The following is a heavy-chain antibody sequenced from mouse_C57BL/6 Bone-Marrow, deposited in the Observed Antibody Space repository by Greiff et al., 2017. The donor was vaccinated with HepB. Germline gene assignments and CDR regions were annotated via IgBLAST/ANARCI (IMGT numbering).Heavy chain of an antibody. Sequence: QVQLQQSGAELMKPGASVKLSCKATGYTFTGYWLEWVKQRPGHGLEWIGEILPGSGSTNYNEKFKGKATFTADTSSNTAYMQLSSLTTEDSAIYYCARRSFITTVVATTGPYYFDYWGQGTTLTVSS. V-gene: IGHV1-9*01. CDR2: ILPGSGST. CDR3: ARRSFITTVVATTGPYYFDY. CDR1: GYTFTGYW. J-gene: IGHJ2*01. D-gene: IGHD1-1*01.